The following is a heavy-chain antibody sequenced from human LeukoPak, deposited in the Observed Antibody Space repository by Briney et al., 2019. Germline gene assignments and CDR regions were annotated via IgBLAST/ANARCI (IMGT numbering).Heavy chain of an antibody. CDR1: GGSISSGDYY. Sequence: SETLSLTCSVSGGSISSGDYYWSWIRQHPGKGLEWIGYIHYSGSTYYNPSLKSRVSISVSTSENRFSLQLSSVTAADTAVYYCARVIGYDQLDYWGQGTLVT. CDR3: ARVIGYDQLDY. D-gene: IGHD5-12*01. V-gene: IGHV4-31*03. CDR2: IHYSGST. J-gene: IGHJ4*02.